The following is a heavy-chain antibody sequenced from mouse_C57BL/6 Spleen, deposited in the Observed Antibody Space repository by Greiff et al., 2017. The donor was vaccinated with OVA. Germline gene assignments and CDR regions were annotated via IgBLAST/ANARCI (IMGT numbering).Heavy chain of an antibody. J-gene: IGHJ4*01. D-gene: IGHD2-10*01. V-gene: IGHV1-82*01. CDR1: GYAFSSSW. Sequence: QVQLQQSGPELVKPGASVKISCKASGYAFSSSWMNWVKQRPGKGLEWIGRIYPGDGDTNYNGKFKGKATLTADKSSSTAYMQLSSLTSEDSAVYFCARRPLLDYYAMDYWGQGTSVTVSS. CDR2: IYPGDGDT. CDR3: ARRPLLDYYAMDY.